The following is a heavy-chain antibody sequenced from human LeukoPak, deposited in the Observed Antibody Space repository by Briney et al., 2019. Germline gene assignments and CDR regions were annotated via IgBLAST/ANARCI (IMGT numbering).Heavy chain of an antibody. CDR1: GFPFSSYE. Sequence: PGGSLTLSCAASGFPFSSYELNWVRQAPGKGLEWVSYISSSGSTKYYADSVKGRFTISRDNAKNSLYLQMNSLRAEDTAVYYCARGPGYLVLYFDYWGQGTLVTVSS. J-gene: IGHJ4*02. CDR3: ARGPGYLVLYFDY. D-gene: IGHD6-25*01. V-gene: IGHV3-48*03. CDR2: ISSSGSTK.